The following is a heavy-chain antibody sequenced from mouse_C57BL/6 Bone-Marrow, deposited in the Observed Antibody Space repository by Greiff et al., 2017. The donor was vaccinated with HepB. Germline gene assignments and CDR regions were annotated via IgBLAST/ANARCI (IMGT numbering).Heavy chain of an antibody. D-gene: IGHD3-2*02. CDR2: IWRGGST. CDR3: AKTSSGYLYYFDY. CDR1: GFSLTSYG. J-gene: IGHJ2*01. Sequence: QVQLKESGPGLVQPSQSLSITCTVSGFSLTSYGVHWVRQSPGKGLEWLGVIWRGGSTDYNAAFMSRLSITKDNSKSQVFFKMNSLQADDTAIYYCAKTSSGYLYYFDYWGQGTTLTVSS. V-gene: IGHV2-5*01.